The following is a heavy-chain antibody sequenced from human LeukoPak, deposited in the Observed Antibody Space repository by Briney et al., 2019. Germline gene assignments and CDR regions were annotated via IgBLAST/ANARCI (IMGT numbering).Heavy chain of an antibody. CDR2: IRSKANSYAT. V-gene: IGHV3-73*01. Sequence: GSLRLSCAASGFTFSGSATHWVRQASGKGLEWVGRIRSKANSYATAYAASVKGRFTISRDDSKNTAYLQMNSLKTEDTAVYYCTSHAGVVVVAPGGGTDYWGQGTLVTVSS. J-gene: IGHJ4*02. CDR3: TSHAGVVVVAPGGGTDY. CDR1: GFTFSGSA. D-gene: IGHD2-15*01.